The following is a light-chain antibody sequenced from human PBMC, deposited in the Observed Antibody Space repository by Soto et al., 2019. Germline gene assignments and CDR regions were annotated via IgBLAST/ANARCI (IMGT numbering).Light chain of an antibody. CDR3: GTWDSSLSAAGV. CDR1: GSNIGNNY. J-gene: IGLJ2*01. CDR2: ENN. Sequence: QSVLTQPPSVSAAPGQKVTISCSGSGSNIGNNYVSWYQQLPGTAPKLLIYENNKRPSGIPDRFSGSKSGTSATLGITGLQTGDEADYYCGTWDSSLSAAGVFGGGTKLTVL. V-gene: IGLV1-51*02.